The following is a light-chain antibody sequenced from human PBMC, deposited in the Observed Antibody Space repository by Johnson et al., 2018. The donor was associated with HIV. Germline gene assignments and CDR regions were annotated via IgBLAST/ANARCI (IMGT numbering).Light chain of an antibody. CDR1: SSNIGNNY. Sequence: QSVLTQPPSVSAAPGQKVTISCSGSSSNIGNNYVSWYQQLPGTAPKLLIYDNNKRPSGIPDRFSGSKSGTSATLGIPGLPPGDEADYYCGTWDSSLSAGVFGTGPRVTVL. CDR2: DNN. V-gene: IGLV1-51*01. J-gene: IGLJ1*01. CDR3: GTWDSSLSAGV.